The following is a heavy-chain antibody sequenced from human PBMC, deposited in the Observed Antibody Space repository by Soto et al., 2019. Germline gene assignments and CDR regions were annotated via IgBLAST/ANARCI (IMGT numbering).Heavy chain of an antibody. V-gene: IGHV3-23*01. Sequence: AGGSLRLSCAASGFTFSSYAMSWVRQAPGKGLEWVSAISGSGGSTYYADSVKGRFTISRDNSKNTLYLQMNSLRAEDTAVYYCAKDRSASGWYIYYYYYGMDVWGQGTTVTVSS. CDR2: ISGSGGST. CDR1: GFTFSSYA. CDR3: AKDRSASGWYIYYYYYGMDV. J-gene: IGHJ6*02. D-gene: IGHD6-19*01.